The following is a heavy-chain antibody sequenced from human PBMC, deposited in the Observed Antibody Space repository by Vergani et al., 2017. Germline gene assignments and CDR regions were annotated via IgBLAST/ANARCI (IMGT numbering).Heavy chain of an antibody. D-gene: IGHD2-15*01. CDR2: ISYSGSRST. CDR1: GVSISRYY. Sequence: QVQLLESGPGLLKPSETLSLTCTVSGVSISRYYWNWLRQPPGQGLECLGYISYSGSRSTNYNPSLKSRVTISMDTSQNQFSLELYSVTAADTAVYYCARYPGCSGGSCYSADYWGQGILVTVSS. V-gene: IGHV4-59*01. CDR3: ARYPGCSGGSCYSADY. J-gene: IGHJ4*02.